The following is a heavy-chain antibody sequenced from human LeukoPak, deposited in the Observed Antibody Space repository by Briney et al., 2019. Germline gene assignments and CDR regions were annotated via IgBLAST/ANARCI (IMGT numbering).Heavy chain of an antibody. V-gene: IGHV3-64*01. Sequence: GGSLRLSCAASGFTFSTCAMHWVRQAPGKGLEYVSSISSNGGTTYYANSVKGRLTISRDNSKNTLLLQMGSLRVEDMAVYYCARGANSGLDYWGQGTLVTVSS. CDR2: ISSNGGTT. D-gene: IGHD2/OR15-2a*01. CDR3: ARGANSGLDY. CDR1: GFTFSTCA. J-gene: IGHJ4*02.